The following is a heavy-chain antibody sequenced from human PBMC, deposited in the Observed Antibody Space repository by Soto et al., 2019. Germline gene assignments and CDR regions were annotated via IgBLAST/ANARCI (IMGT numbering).Heavy chain of an antibody. CDR3: SRGDATKIVVTTYYGMDV. D-gene: IGHD4-17*01. V-gene: IGHV1-69*12. CDR1: GGTLRNYG. CDR2: IIPVFGTA. J-gene: IGHJ6*02. Sequence: QVQLVQSGAEVKKPGSSVRVSCKASGGTLRNYGISWVRQAPGQGLEWMGGIIPVFGTANYAQKFQGRVTITEDESTSIVYMDVTSLRSEDTAVYYCSRGDATKIVVTTYYGMDVWGQGTTVTVSS.